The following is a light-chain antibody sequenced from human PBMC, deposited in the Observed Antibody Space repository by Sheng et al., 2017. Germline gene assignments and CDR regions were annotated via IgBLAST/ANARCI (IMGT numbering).Light chain of an antibody. Sequence: EVVLTQSPATLSLSPGDSVTLSCRASQSVSKYLAWYQQQPGQAPRLLIHDVSNRATGVSSRFSGSGSGTDFTLTISSLEPEDFAVYYCLQRSDWPGFSFGQGTEAGDPT. CDR3: LQRSDWPGFS. CDR1: QSVSKY. V-gene: IGKV3-11*01. CDR2: DVS. J-gene: IGKJ2*03.